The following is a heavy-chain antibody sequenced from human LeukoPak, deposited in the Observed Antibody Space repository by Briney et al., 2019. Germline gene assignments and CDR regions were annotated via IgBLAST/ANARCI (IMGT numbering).Heavy chain of an antibody. CDR2: ISSSSSYI. CDR3: ARSSSNMVVVAAIRMVFDY. CDR1: GFTFSSYS. D-gene: IGHD2-21*02. V-gene: IGHV3-21*01. Sequence: GGSLRLSCAASGFTFSSYSMNWVRQAPGKGLEWVSSISSSSSYIYYADSVKGRFTISRDNAKNSLYLPMNSLRAEDTAVYYCARSSSNMVVVAAIRMVFDYWGQGTLVTVSS. J-gene: IGHJ4*02.